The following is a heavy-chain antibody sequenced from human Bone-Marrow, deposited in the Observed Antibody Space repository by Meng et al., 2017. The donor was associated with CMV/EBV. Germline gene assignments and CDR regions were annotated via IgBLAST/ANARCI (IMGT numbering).Heavy chain of an antibody. D-gene: IGHD2-2*01. Sequence: GESLKISCAASGFTFSSYSMNWVRQAPGKGLEWVSSISSSSSYIYYADSVKGRFTISRDNAKNSLYLQMNSLRAEDTAVYYCARLSSRQLHGYYYGMDVCGQGTTVTVSS. CDR3: ARLSSRQLHGYYYGMDV. V-gene: IGHV3-21*01. J-gene: IGHJ6*02. CDR2: ISSSSSYI. CDR1: GFTFSSYS.